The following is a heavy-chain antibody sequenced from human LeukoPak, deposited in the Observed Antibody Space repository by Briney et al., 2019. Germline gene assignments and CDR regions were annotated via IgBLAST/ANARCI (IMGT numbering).Heavy chain of an antibody. Sequence: SETLPLTCTVSGGSISSYYWSWIRQPPGKGLEWIGYIYYSGSTNYNPSLKSRVTISVDTSKNQFSLKLSSVTAADTAVYYCARGLLDSSGYYGGSAFDIWGQGTMVTVSS. CDR2: IYYSGST. CDR1: GGSISSYY. J-gene: IGHJ3*02. D-gene: IGHD3-22*01. CDR3: ARGLLDSSGYYGGSAFDI. V-gene: IGHV4-59*01.